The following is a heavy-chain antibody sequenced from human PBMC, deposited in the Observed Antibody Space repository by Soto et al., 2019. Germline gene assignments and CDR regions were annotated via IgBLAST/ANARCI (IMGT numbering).Heavy chain of an antibody. Sequence: ASVKVSCKPSRATSNNYVIYWVRQAPAQGLEWMGGTIPISGTRKYAQKFQGRGTITADKSTSTGYTELRRLRSDDTAVYYWARGGGYGPVYFDYWGQGTLVTASS. V-gene: IGHV1-69*06. CDR2: TIPISGTR. CDR1: RATSNNYV. CDR3: ARGGGYGPVYFDY. J-gene: IGHJ4*02. D-gene: IGHD5-12*01.